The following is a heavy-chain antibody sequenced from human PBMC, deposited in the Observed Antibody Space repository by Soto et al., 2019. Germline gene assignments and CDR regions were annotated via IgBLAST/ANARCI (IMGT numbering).Heavy chain of an antibody. CDR3: ARLQLATVMKYFDY. D-gene: IGHD2-2*01. CDR2: IYYSGST. V-gene: IGHV4-39*02. Sequence: PSETLSLTCSVSGVSISSSSYSWGWIRQPPGKGLEWIGSIYYSGSTYYNPSLKSRVTISADTSKNHFSLKLSSVTAADTAVFYCARLQLATVMKYFDYWGQGTLVTVSS. CDR1: GVSISSSSYS. J-gene: IGHJ4*02.